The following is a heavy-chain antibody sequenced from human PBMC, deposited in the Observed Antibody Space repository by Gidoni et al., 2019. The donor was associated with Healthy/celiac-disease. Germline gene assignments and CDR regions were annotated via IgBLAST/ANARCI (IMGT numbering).Heavy chain of an antibody. CDR2: INSDGSST. D-gene: IGHD4-17*01. CDR3: AREQTTVTTLHYYYYYGMDV. J-gene: IGHJ6*02. V-gene: IGHV3-74*01. CDR1: GFTFSSYW. Sequence: EVQLVESGGGLVQPGGSLRLSCAASGFTFSSYWMHWVRQAPGKGLVWVSRINSDGSSTSYADSVKGRFTISRDNAKNTLYLQMNSLRAEDTAVYYCAREQTTVTTLHYYYYYGMDVWGQGTTVTVSS.